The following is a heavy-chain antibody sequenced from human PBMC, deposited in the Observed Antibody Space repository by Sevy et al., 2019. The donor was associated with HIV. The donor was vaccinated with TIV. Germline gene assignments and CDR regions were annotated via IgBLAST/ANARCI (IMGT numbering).Heavy chain of an antibody. Sequence: GGSLRLSCAASGFTFSSYAMHWVRQAPGKGLEWVAVISYDGSNKYYADSVKGRFTISRDNSKNTLYLQMNSLRAEDTAVYYCAGAPFGEDLFDYWGQGTLVTVSS. D-gene: IGHD3-10*01. CDR3: AGAPFGEDLFDY. CDR2: ISYDGSNK. V-gene: IGHV3-30-3*01. CDR1: GFTFSSYA. J-gene: IGHJ4*02.